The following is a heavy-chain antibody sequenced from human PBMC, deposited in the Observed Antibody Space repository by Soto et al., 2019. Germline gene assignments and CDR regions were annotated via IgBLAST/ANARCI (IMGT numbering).Heavy chain of an antibody. D-gene: IGHD4-17*01. CDR1: GYSFTSYW. J-gene: IGHJ3*02. CDR3: ARSPPDYGDYRDAFDI. CDR2: IYPGDSDT. V-gene: IGHV5-51*01. Sequence: GESLKISCKGSGYSFTSYWIGWVRQMPGKGLEWMGIIYPGDSDTRYSPSFQGQVTISADKSISTAYLQWSSLKASDTAMYYCARSPPDYGDYRDAFDIWGQGTMVTVSS.